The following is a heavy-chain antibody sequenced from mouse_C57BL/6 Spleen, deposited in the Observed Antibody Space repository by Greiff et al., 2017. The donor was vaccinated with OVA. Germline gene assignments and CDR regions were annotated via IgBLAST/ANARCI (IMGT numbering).Heavy chain of an antibody. D-gene: IGHD2-2*01. CDR2: IDPSDSYT. J-gene: IGHJ1*03. CDR1: GYTFTSYW. V-gene: IGHV1-59*01. Sequence: LVESGAELVRPGTSVKLSCKASGYTFTSYWMHWVKQRPGQGLEWIGVIDPSDSYTNYNQKFKGKATLTVDTSSSTAYMQLSSLTSEDSAVYYCARGDGYDWYFDVWGTGTTVTVSS. CDR3: ARGDGYDWYFDV.